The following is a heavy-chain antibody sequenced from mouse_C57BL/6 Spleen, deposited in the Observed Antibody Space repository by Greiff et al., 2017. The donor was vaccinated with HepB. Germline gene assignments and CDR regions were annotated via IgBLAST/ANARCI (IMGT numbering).Heavy chain of an antibody. Sequence: QVQLQQSGAELVKPGASVKLSCKASGYTFTEYTIHWVKQRSGQGLEWIGWFYPGRGSIKYNEKFKDKATLTADKSSSTVYMELSRLTSEDSAVYFCARHESNYYGSRHEPYWYFDVWGTGTTVTVSS. D-gene: IGHD1-1*01. CDR3: ARHESNYYGSRHEPYWYFDV. CDR1: GYTFTEYT. CDR2: FYPGRGSI. J-gene: IGHJ1*03. V-gene: IGHV1-62-2*01.